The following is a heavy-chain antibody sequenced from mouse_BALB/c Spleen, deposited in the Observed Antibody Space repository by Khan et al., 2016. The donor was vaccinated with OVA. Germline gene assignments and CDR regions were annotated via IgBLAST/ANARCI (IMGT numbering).Heavy chain of an antibody. J-gene: IGHJ2*01. CDR2: ISYSGGT. D-gene: IGHD1-1*01. V-gene: IGHV3-2*02. Sequence: EVKLLESGPGPVKPSQSLSLTCTVTGYSITSGYAWNWIRQFPGNKLEWMGYISYSGGTSYNPSLKSRISITRATSKNQFFLQLNSVTTEDTATNYCARGNYYGYYFDYWGQGTPLTVSS. CDR1: GYSITSGYA. CDR3: ARGNYYGYYFDY.